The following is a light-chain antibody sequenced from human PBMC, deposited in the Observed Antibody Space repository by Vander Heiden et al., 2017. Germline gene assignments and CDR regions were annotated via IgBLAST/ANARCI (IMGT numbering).Light chain of an antibody. CDR1: QSVTSS. CDR3: QQRSYGPLT. CDR2: DAS. Sequence: EIVLTQSPAPLSLSPGESATLSCRASQSVTSSLAWYQQQPGQAPRLLIYDASNRATGIPARCSGRGSGTDFTLSIGSLEPEDVAVYYRQQRSYGPLTFGGGTKVEIK. J-gene: IGKJ4*01. V-gene: IGKV3-11*01.